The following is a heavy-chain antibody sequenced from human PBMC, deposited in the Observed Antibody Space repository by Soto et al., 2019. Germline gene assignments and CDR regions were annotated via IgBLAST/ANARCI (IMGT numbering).Heavy chain of an antibody. V-gene: IGHV1-69*13. CDR1: GGTFSSYA. CDR3: AGPGYSSGYGNYYYYGTEV. J-gene: IGHJ6*02. D-gene: IGHD6-19*01. Sequence: PSVKVSCKASGGTFSSYAISWVRQAPGQGLEWMGGIIPIFVTANYAQKFQGRVTITADESTSTAYMELSSLRSEDTAVYYCAGPGYSSGYGNYYYYGTEVWGQGNTVSVSS. CDR2: IIPIFVTA.